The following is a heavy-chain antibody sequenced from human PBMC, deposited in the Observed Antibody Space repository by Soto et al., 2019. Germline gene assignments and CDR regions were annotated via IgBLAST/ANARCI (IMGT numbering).Heavy chain of an antibody. J-gene: IGHJ6*02. D-gene: IGHD2-2*01. Sequence: XTLSLACAVSGXSVSSGTYWAWILPPPGRGLEWIGSLYHIGSTHYDTSLKSRVTISVDTSKNHFSLELSYLTAADPAMYYCRSSTSCYDESCVDVWGQGTMVTVSS. CDR3: RSSTSCYDESCVDV. CDR1: GXSVSSGTY. CDR2: LYHIGST. V-gene: IGHV4-38-2*01.